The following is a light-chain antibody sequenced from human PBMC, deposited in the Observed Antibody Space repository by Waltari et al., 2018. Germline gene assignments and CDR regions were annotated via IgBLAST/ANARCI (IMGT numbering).Light chain of an antibody. CDR1: SSTIGSNA. J-gene: IGLJ3*02. Sequence: QSVLTQPPSVSEAPRQSVTISCSVSSSTIGSNAVNCYQQLPGKAPKLLIYYDDLLPSGVSVRFSGPKSGTSASLAISGLQSEDEAHYYCATWDDSLSGVVFGGGTKLTVL. CDR3: ATWDDSLSGVV. V-gene: IGLV1-36*01. CDR2: YDD.